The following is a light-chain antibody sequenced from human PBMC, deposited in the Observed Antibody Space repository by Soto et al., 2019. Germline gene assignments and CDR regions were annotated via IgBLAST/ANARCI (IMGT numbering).Light chain of an antibody. J-gene: IGKJ4*01. CDR3: QHYTNWPLT. Sequence: TLSVSPGERATLSCRASHSVSSRLAWYQQKPGQAPRLLIYGASTRATGLPARFSGSGSGTEFTLTISSLQSEDFAVYYCQHYTNWPLTFGGGTKVDIK. V-gene: IGKV3-15*01. CDR1: HSVSSR. CDR2: GAS.